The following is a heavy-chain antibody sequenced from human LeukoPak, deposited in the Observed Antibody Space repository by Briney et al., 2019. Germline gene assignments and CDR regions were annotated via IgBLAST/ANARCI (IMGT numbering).Heavy chain of an antibody. CDR3: AKVQGSGWYGWFDP. D-gene: IGHD6-19*01. Sequence: PGRSLRLSCAASGFTFDDYAMHWLRQAPGKGLEWVSGISWNSGSIGYADSVKGRFTISRDNAKNSLYLQMNSLRAEDTALYYCAKVQGSGWYGWFDPWGQGTLVTVSS. CDR2: ISWNSGSI. J-gene: IGHJ5*02. CDR1: GFTFDDYA. V-gene: IGHV3-9*01.